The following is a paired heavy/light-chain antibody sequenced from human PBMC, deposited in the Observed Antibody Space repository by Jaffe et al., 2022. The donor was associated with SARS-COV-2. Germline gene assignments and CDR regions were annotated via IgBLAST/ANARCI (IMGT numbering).Heavy chain of an antibody. Sequence: EVQLVESGGGLVQPGGSLRLSCAASGFSLNNYWMSWVRQAPGKGLESVANIKLDGSEKHYVDSVKGRFSISRDTARNSVDLQMYDLRVEDTAVYYCARGPGETRPRVADSWGQGTLVTVSS. CDR1: GFSLNNYW. J-gene: IGHJ5*02. CDR2: IKLDGSEK. D-gene: IGHD6-19*01. CDR3: ARGPGETRPRVADS. V-gene: IGHV3-7*03.
Light chain of an antibody. CDR3: VSWDDRLNGWV. CDR2: GSD. CDR1: SSNIGGNT. Sequence: QSVLTQPPSASGTPGQRVTISCSGSSSNIGGNTVSWYQHLPGTAPKLLISGSDRRPSGVPDRFSGSKSGTLASLAISGLQSEDEADYLCVSWDDRLNGWVFGGGTKLTVL. J-gene: IGLJ3*02. V-gene: IGLV1-44*01.